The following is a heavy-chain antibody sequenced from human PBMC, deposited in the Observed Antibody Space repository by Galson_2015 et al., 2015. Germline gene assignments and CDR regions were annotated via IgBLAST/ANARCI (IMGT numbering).Heavy chain of an antibody. D-gene: IGHD2-21*01. J-gene: IGHJ4*02. Sequence: SLRLSCAASGFTLSNYWMTWVRQAPGKGLEWVANINQDGSQKYYVDSVKGRFTISRDTAKNSLYLQMSRLRAEDTAVYYCARSIIIGGGQGTLVTVSS. CDR2: INQDGSQK. V-gene: IGHV3-7*01. CDR1: GFTLSNYW. CDR3: ARSIIIG.